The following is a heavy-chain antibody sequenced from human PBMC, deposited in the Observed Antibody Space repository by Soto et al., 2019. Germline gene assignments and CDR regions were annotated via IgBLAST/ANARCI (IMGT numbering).Heavy chain of an antibody. CDR3: ARGPHSSPPYYFDY. CDR2: IYYSGST. V-gene: IGHV4-31*03. D-gene: IGHD3-22*01. CDR1: GGSISSGGYY. Sequence: QVQLQESGPGLVKPSQTLSLTCTVSGGSISSGGYYWSWIRQHPGKGLEWIGYIYYSGSTYYNPSLKSRVTIPVDTSKNQFSLKLSSVTAADTAVYYCARGPHSSPPYYFDYWGQGTLVTVSS. J-gene: IGHJ4*02.